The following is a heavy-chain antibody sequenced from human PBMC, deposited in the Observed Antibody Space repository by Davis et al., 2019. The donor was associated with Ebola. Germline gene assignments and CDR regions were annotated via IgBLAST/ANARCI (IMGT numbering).Heavy chain of an antibody. CDR3: ARRYCSSTSCYGPHVKGNYYYYGMDV. D-gene: IGHD2-2*01. CDR2: INPNSGGT. J-gene: IGHJ6*02. CDR1: GYTFTGYY. V-gene: IGHV1-2*06. Sequence: AASVKVSCKASGYTFTGYYMHWVRQAPGQGLEWMGRINPNSGGTNYAQKFQGRVTMTRDTSISTAYMELSRLRSDDTAVYYCARRYCSSTSCYGPHVKGNYYYYGMDVWGQGTTVTVSS.